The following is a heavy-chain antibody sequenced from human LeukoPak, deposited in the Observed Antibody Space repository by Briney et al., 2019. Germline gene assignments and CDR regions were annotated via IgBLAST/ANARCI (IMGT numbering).Heavy chain of an antibody. D-gene: IGHD3-10*01. V-gene: IGHV1-46*01. CDR2: INPSGGST. J-gene: IGHJ4*02. Sequence: ASVKVSCKASGYTFTSYYMHWVRQAPGQGLEWMGIINPSGGSTSYAQKFQGRVTMTRDASTSTVYMELSSLRSEDTAVYYCARDFRFGESIRGLDYWGQGTLVTVSS. CDR3: ARDFRFGESIRGLDY. CDR1: GYTFTSYY.